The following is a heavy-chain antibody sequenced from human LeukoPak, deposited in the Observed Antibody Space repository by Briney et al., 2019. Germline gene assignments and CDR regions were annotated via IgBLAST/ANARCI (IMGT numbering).Heavy chain of an antibody. D-gene: IGHD6-6*01. Sequence: GGSLRLSCAASGFTFSNYAMHWVRQAPGKGLEWVAVISYDGSNKYYANSVKDRFTISRDNSKNTLYLQMNSLRGEDTAVYYCARDHSSSSGFGDYWGQGTLVTVSS. CDR2: ISYDGSNK. CDR3: ARDHSSSSGFGDY. CDR1: GFTFSNYA. V-gene: IGHV3-30-3*01. J-gene: IGHJ4*02.